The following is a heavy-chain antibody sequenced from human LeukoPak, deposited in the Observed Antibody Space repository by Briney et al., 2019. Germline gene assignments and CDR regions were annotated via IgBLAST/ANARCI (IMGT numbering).Heavy chain of an antibody. V-gene: IGHV1-18*04. Sequence: ASVKVSCKASGYTFTGYYMHWVRQAPGQGLEWMGWISAYNGNTNYAQKLQGRVTMTTDTSTSTAYMELRSLRSDDTAVYYCARVRPYYYYYYMDVWGKGTTVTVSS. J-gene: IGHJ6*03. CDR3: ARVRPYYYYYYMDV. CDR2: ISAYNGNT. CDR1: GYTFTGYY.